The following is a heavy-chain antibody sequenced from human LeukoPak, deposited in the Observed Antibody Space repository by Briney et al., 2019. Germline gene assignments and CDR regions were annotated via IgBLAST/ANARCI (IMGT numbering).Heavy chain of an antibody. J-gene: IGHJ2*01. CDR1: GGTFSSYA. CDR2: IIPILGIA. D-gene: IGHD5-24*01. V-gene: IGHV1-69*04. Sequence: GASVKVSCKASGGTFSSYAISWVRQAPGQGLEWMGRIIPILGIANYAQKFQGRVTITADKSTSTAYMELSSLRSEDTAVYYCARDSAAKKMATIWYFDLWGRGTLVTVSS. CDR3: ARDSAAKKMATIWYFDL.